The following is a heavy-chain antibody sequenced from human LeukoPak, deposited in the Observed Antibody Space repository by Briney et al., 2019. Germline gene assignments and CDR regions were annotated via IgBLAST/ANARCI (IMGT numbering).Heavy chain of an antibody. CDR2: IRYDGDIK. Sequence: GGSLRLSCAASGFSFSGHAMPWVRQAPGKGLEWVAVIRYDGDIKYYADSVKGRFTISRDNSRNTLYLQMNSLRAEDTAVYYCVKTGSGWFGDYWGQGTLVTVSS. V-gene: IGHV3-30*02. CDR1: GFSFSGHA. J-gene: IGHJ4*02. D-gene: IGHD6-19*01. CDR3: VKTGSGWFGDY.